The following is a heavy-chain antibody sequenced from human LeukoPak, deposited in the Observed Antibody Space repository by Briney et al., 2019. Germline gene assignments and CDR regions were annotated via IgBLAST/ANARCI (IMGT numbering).Heavy chain of an antibody. J-gene: IGHJ6*02. D-gene: IGHD3/OR15-3a*01. V-gene: IGHV3-33*01. CDR3: AREGLSADNYYYYYGMDV. CDR1: GFTFSSYG. Sequence: PGRSLRLSCAASGFTFSSYGMHWVRQAPGKGLEWVAVIWYDGSNKYYADSVKGRFTISRDNSKNTLYLQMNSLRAEDTAVYYCAREGLSADNYYYYYGMDVWGQGTTVTVSS. CDR2: IWYDGSNK.